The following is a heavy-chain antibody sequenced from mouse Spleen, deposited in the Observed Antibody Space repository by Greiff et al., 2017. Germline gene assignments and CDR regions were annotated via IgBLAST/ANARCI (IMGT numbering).Heavy chain of an antibody. CDR1: GYAFSSSW. J-gene: IGHJ3*01. Sequence: VQLQQSGAELVRPGASVKISCKASGYAFSSSWMNWVKQRPGKGLEWIGRIYPGDGDTNYNGKFKGKATLTADKSSSTAYMQLSSLTSEDSAVYFCARDYSNLFAYWGQGTLVTVSA. D-gene: IGHD2-5*01. CDR3: ARDYSNLFAY. V-gene: IGHV1-82*01. CDR2: IYPGDGDT.